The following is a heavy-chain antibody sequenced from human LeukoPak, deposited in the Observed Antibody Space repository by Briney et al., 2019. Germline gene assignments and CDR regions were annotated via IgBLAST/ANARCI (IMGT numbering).Heavy chain of an antibody. Sequence: GGSLRLSCAASGFTVSSNYMSWVRQAPGKGLEWVSVIYSGGSTYYADSVKGRFTISRDNSKNTLYPQMNSLRAEDTAVYYCARRVLAAFDIWGQGTMVTVSS. CDR1: GFTVSSNY. CDR2: IYSGGST. D-gene: IGHD2-8*02. V-gene: IGHV3-53*01. J-gene: IGHJ3*02. CDR3: ARRVLAAFDI.